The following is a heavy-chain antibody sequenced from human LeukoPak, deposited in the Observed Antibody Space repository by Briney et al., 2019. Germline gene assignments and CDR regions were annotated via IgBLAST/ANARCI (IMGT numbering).Heavy chain of an antibody. J-gene: IGHJ4*02. Sequence: ASVKVSCKTSGYTFTGYYIHWVRQAPGQGLEWMGVINLNSGATYYAQNFQGRVSMTRDTSTGTVFMELTSLGSDDTAVYCCARDLPTGFGSKAYWGQGTLVTVSS. CDR3: ARDLPTGFGSKAY. CDR1: GYTFTGYY. V-gene: IGHV1-46*01. D-gene: IGHD3-10*01. CDR2: INLNSGAT.